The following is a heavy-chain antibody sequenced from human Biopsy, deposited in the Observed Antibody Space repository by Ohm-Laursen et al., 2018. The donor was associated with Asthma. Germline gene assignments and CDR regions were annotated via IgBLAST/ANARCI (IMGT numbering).Heavy chain of an antibody. CDR1: GFTFSNYG. D-gene: IGHD1-26*01. CDR3: AKDVFPGWELRRGPDY. Sequence: SLRLSCTASGFTFSNYGMHWVRQAPGKGLEWVAVISGDGSNKDYADSVKGRFTISRDNSKNTLHLEMNSLRVEDTAVYYCAKDVFPGWELRRGPDYWGQGTLVTVSS. CDR2: ISGDGSNK. J-gene: IGHJ4*02. V-gene: IGHV3-30*18.